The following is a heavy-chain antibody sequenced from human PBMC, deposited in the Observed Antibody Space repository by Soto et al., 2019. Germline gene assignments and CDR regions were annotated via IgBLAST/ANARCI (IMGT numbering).Heavy chain of an antibody. CDR1: GGSFSGYY. Sequence: QVQLQQWGAGLVQPSETLTLNCAVYGGSFSGYYWSWIRQPPGKGLEWIGEINHSGSTNYNPSLKSRVTISVDTSKNQFSLKLSSVTAAATAVYYCARAGYSSGWYVGVWGQGTLVNVSS. D-gene: IGHD6-19*01. CDR2: INHSGST. J-gene: IGHJ4*02. V-gene: IGHV4-34*01. CDR3: ARAGYSSGWYVGV.